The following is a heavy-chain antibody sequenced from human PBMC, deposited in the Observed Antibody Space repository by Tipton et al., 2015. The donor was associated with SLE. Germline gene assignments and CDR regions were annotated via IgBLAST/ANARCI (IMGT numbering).Heavy chain of an antibody. CDR2: LYYSGST. CDR3: ARRVWGSGDAFDI. CDR1: GASISSSSYY. D-gene: IGHD7-27*01. V-gene: IGHV4-39*07. Sequence: TLSLTCTVSGASISSSSYYWGWIRQPPGKGPEWIGSLYYSGSTYYNPSLKSRLTISLDTSKNQFSLKLSSVTTADTAVYYCARRVWGSGDAFDIWGQGTLVTVSS. J-gene: IGHJ3*02.